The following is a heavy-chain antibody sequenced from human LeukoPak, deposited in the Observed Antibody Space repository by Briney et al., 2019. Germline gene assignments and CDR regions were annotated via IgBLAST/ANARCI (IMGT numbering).Heavy chain of an antibody. CDR1: GFTFNSYG. J-gene: IGHJ3*02. CDR3: AKFDKYNRNYGAFDI. V-gene: IGHV3-30*18. CDR2: ISYDGSNT. D-gene: IGHD1-7*01. Sequence: GGSLRLSCAASGFTFNSYGMHWVRQAPGKGLEWVAFISYDGSNTYYADSVKGRFTISRDNSKNTLYLLMNSLRAEDTAVYYCAKFDKYNRNYGAFDIWGQGTMVTVSS.